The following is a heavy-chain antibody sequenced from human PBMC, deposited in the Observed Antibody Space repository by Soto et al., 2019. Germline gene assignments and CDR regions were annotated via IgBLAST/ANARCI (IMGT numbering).Heavy chain of an antibody. CDR1: GYSFTSCW. CDR3: ARHREEQQLAHYYYYYYGMDV. V-gene: IGHV5-51*01. Sequence: PGESLNISCKGSGYSFTSCWIGWVRQMPGKGLEWMGIIYPGDSDTRYSPSFQGQVTISADKSISTAYLQWSSLKASDTAMYYCARHREEQQLAHYYYYYYGMDVWGQGTTVTVSS. D-gene: IGHD6-13*01. CDR2: IYPGDSDT. J-gene: IGHJ6*02.